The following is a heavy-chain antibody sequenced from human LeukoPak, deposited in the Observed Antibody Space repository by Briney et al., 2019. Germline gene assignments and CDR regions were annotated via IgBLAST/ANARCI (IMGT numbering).Heavy chain of an antibody. D-gene: IGHD6-13*01. CDR2: IYYSGST. V-gene: IGHV4-39*01. Sequence: GSLRLSCAASGFTFSDYYMSWIRQPSGKGLEWIGSIYYSGSTYYNPSLKSRVTISVDTSKNQFSLKLSSVTAADTAVYYCARRADSGSWSSYYFDYWGQGTLVTVSS. J-gene: IGHJ4*02. CDR1: GFTFSDYY. CDR3: ARRADSGSWSSYYFDY.